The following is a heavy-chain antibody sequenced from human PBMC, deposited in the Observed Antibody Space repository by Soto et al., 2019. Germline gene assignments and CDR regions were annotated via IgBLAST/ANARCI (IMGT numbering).Heavy chain of an antibody. CDR1: GGSISSGDSY. CDR3: ARATYDYGYFGL. J-gene: IGHJ2*01. D-gene: IGHD3-22*01. V-gene: IGHV4-30-4*01. CDR2: IYYSGRT. Sequence: QVQLQESGPGLVKPSQTLSLTCTVSGGSISSGDSYWSWIRQPPGKGLEWIGHIYYSGRTFYNPSLKSRVSISVDTSKNQLSLKLSSVTAADTAVYSCARATYDYGYFGLWGRGTLVTVSS.